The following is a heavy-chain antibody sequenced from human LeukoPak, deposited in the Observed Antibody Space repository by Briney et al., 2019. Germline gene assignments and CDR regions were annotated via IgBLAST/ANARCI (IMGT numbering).Heavy chain of an antibody. CDR2: IYYTWVT. CDR3: ARAGYSYGTGYYFDY. V-gene: IGHV4-59*13. Sequence: PSETQSLMCSVWVGCIRCYYWRWIRLPPGKAREGIGYIYYTWVTYYNTSLKRRVTISLDTSKNKFSLKLSSVTAADAAVYYCARAGYSYGTGYYFDYWGQGALVTVSS. D-gene: IGHD5-18*01. J-gene: IGHJ4*02. CDR1: VGCIRCYY.